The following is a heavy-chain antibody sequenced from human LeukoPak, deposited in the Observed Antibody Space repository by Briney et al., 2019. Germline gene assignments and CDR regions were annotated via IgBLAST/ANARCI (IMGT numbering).Heavy chain of an antibody. J-gene: IGHJ4*02. CDR1: GYSISSGYY. CDR3: ARVPTITFFDY. Sequence: PSETLSLTCTVSGYSISSGYYWGWIRQPPGKGLGWIGSIYHSGSTYYNPSLKSRVTISVDTSKNQFSLKLSSVTAADTAVYYCARVPTITFFDYWGQGTLVTVSS. CDR2: IYHSGST. D-gene: IGHD3-10*01. V-gene: IGHV4-38-2*02.